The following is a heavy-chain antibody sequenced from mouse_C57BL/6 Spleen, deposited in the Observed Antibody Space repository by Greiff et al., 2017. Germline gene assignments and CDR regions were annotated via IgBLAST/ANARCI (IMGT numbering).Heavy chain of an antibody. CDR2: IDPEDGET. V-gene: IGHV14-2*01. D-gene: IGHD1-1*01. CDR3: ARGTTVVDFFYAMDY. Sequence: EVQLQQSGAELVKPGASVKLSCTASGFNIKDYYMHWVKQRTEQGLEWIGRIDPEDGETNYAPKFQGKATITADTSSNTAYLQLSSLTSEDTAVYYCARGTTVVDFFYAMDYWGQGTSVTVSS. CDR1: GFNIKDYY. J-gene: IGHJ4*01.